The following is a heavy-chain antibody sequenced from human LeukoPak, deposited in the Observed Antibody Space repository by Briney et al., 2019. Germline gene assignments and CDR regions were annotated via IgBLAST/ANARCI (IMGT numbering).Heavy chain of an antibody. J-gene: IGHJ4*02. CDR3: ARQGSNSSGWYPVDD. Sequence: EASVKVSCKASGYTFTGYYIHWVRQAPGQGLEWMGWMNPNSGGTKYAQTFQGRVTLTRDTSISTAYLELSSLTSDDTAVYFCARQGSNSSGWYPVDDWGQGTLVTVSS. CDR2: MNPNSGGT. V-gene: IGHV1-2*02. D-gene: IGHD6-19*01. CDR1: GYTFTGYY.